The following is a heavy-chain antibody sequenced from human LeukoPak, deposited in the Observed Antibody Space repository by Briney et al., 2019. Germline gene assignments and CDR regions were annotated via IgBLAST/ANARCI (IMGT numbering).Heavy chain of an antibody. J-gene: IGHJ4*02. D-gene: IGHD1-14*01. CDR1: GFTFSTYA. V-gene: IGHV3-23*01. CDR3: VKDRCDRATCPEV. Sequence: GGSLRLSCAASGFTFSTYAMSWVRQAPGEGLEWVSGISNNGDSAYYADSVKGRFTISRDNPKNTLHLQMSSLRAEDTALYYCVKDRCDRATCPEVWGQGTLVTVSP. CDR2: ISNNGDSA.